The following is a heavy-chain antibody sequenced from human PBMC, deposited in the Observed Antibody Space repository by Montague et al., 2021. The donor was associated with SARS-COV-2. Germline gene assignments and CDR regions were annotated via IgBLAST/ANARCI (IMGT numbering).Heavy chain of an antibody. Sequence: SLRLSCAASGFTFSSYSMNWVRQAPGKGLEWVSSISSSSSYIYYADSVKGRFTISRDNAKNSLYLQMNSLRAEDTAVYYCASRAAAGPKTYYYYGMDVWGQGTTVTVSS. CDR3: ASRAAAGPKTYYYYGMDV. D-gene: IGHD6-13*01. CDR1: GFTFSSYS. V-gene: IGHV3-21*04. J-gene: IGHJ6*02. CDR2: ISSSSSYI.